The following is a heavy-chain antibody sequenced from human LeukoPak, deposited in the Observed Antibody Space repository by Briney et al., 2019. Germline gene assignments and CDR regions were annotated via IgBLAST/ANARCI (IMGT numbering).Heavy chain of an antibody. CDR2: IKQDGSEK. Sequence: GGSLRLSCAASGFTFSSYAMSWVRQAPGKGLEWVANIKQDGSEKYYVDSVKGRFTISRDNAKNSLYLQMNSLRAEDTAVNYCARGSTGIWGQGTMVTVSS. V-gene: IGHV3-7*01. J-gene: IGHJ3*02. D-gene: IGHD2-8*02. CDR3: ARGSTGI. CDR1: GFTFSSYA.